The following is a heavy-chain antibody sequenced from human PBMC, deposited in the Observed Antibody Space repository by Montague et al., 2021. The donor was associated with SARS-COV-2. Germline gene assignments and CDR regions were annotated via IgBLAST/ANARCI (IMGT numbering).Heavy chain of an antibody. CDR2: TYYRSKWYN. D-gene: IGHD2-2*01. CDR3: ARIPVGSKYYFDF. CDR1: GDSVSSNIPT. J-gene: IGHJ4*02. Sequence: CAISGDSVSSNIPTWNWVRHSPSLRLEWLGRTYYRSKWYNDYADSVKSRITIDPDTSKHQFSLHLNSVTPEDTAVYYCARIPVGSKYYFDFWGQGTLVTVSS. V-gene: IGHV6-1*01.